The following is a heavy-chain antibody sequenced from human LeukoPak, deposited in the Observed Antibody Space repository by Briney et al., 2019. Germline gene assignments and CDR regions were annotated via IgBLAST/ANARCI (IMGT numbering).Heavy chain of an antibody. Sequence: SETLSLTCTVSGGSISSYYWSWIRQSPGKGLEWIGYIYYSGSTNYNPSLKSRVTISVDTSKNQFSLKLSSVTAADTAVYYCARRSYYNILTGYYGAFDIWGQGTMVTVSS. CDR3: ARRSYYNILTGYYGAFDI. J-gene: IGHJ3*02. CDR1: GGSISSYY. D-gene: IGHD3-9*01. V-gene: IGHV4-59*08. CDR2: IYYSGST.